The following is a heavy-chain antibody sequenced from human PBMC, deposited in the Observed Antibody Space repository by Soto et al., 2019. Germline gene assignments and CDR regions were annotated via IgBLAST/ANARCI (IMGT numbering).Heavy chain of an antibody. CDR1: GFTFSSFW. CDR2: INTDGSST. V-gene: IGHV3-74*01. J-gene: IGHJ4*02. CDR3: GKRVVDTFGLSY. Sequence: EVQLVESGGGLVQPGGSLRLSCAVSGFTFSSFWMHWVRQAPGEGLVWVSRINTDGSSTSYADSVKGRFTISRDNAKNTLYLQMNSLRVEDTAMYYCGKRVVDTFGLSYWGQGTLVTVSS. D-gene: IGHD2-2*01.